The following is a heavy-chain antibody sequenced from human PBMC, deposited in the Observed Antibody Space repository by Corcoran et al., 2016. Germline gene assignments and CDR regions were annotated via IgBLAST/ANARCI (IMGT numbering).Heavy chain of an antibody. D-gene: IGHD4-17*01. CDR2: IYYSGST. CDR1: GGSISSYY. Sequence: QVQLQESGPGLVKPSETLSLTCTVSGGSISSYYWSWIRQPPGKGLEWIGYIYYSGSTNYNPSPKSRVTISVDTSKNQFSLKLSPVTAADTAVYYCARGRYGGNSEGAFGIWGQGTMVTVSS. J-gene: IGHJ3*02. V-gene: IGHV4-59*01. CDR3: ARGRYGGNSEGAFGI.